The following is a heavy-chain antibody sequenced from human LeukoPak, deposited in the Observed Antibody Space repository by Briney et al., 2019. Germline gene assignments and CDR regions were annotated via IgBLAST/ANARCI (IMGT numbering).Heavy chain of an antibody. Sequence: GGSLRLSCAASGFTFSNYGMHWVRQAPGKGLEWVAVISYDGSNKYYADSVKGRFTISRDNSKNTLYLQMNSLRAEDTAVYYCAKPKYSGSYFDYWGQGTLVTVSS. CDR3: AKPKYSGSYFDY. CDR2: ISYDGSNK. CDR1: GFTFSNYG. D-gene: IGHD1-26*01. J-gene: IGHJ4*02. V-gene: IGHV3-30*18.